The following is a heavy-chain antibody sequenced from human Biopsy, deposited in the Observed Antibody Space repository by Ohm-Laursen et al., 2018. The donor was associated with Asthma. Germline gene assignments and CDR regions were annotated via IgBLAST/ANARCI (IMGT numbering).Heavy chain of an antibody. V-gene: IGHV1-69*01. Sequence: GPSVTASCKSLGGTFNTYVIGWARQAPGQGLEWMGGINSVFGTTTYPQKFQDRVTITADDSTSTVYMELSSLRSEDTAVYYCARKAGSCISRTCYSLDFWGQGTLVTVSS. D-gene: IGHD2-15*01. J-gene: IGHJ4*02. CDR1: GGTFNTYV. CDR3: ARKAGSCISRTCYSLDF. CDR2: INSVFGTT.